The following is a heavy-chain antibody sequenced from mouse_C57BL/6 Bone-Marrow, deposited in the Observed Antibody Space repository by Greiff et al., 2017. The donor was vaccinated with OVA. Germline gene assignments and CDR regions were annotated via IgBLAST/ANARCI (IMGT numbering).Heavy chain of an antibody. V-gene: IGHV1-81*01. J-gene: IGHJ2*01. CDR2: IYPRSGNT. Sequence: QVQLQQSGAELARPGASVKLSCKASGYTFTSYGISWVKQRTGQGLEWIGEIYPRSGNTYYNEKFKGKATLTADKSSSTAYMELRSLTSEDSAVDCCGYYYGRGGYYFDYWGQGTTLTVSS. CDR3: GYYYGRGGYYFDY. D-gene: IGHD1-1*01. CDR1: GYTFTSYG.